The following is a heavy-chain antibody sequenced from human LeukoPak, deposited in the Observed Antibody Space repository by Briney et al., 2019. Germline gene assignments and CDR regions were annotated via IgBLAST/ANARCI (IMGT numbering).Heavy chain of an antibody. D-gene: IGHD6-13*01. V-gene: IGHV1-69*01. CDR2: IIPIFGTA. CDR1: RGTFSSYA. J-gene: IGHJ4*02. CDR3: ASSGYSSSWYYFDY. Sequence: SVKVSCKASRGTFSSYAISWVRQAPGQGLEWMGGIIPIFGTANYAQKFQGRVTITADESTSTAYMELSSLRSEDTAVYYCASSGYSSSWYYFDYWGQGTLVTVSS.